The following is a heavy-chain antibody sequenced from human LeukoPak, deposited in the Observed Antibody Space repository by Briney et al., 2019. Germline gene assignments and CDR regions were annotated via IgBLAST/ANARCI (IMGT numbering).Heavy chain of an antibody. D-gene: IGHD4-23*01. CDR1: GFTFSSYS. CDR3: ASQFDYGGNY. J-gene: IGHJ4*02. V-gene: IGHV3-21*01. Sequence: GGSLRLSCAASGFTFSSYSMNWVRQAPGKGLEWVSSISSSSSYIYYADSVKGRFTIYRDNAKNSLYLQMNSLRAEDTAVYYCASQFDYGGNYWGQGTLVTVSS. CDR2: ISSSSSYI.